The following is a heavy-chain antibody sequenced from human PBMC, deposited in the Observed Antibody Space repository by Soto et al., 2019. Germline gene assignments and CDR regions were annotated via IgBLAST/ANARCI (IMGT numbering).Heavy chain of an antibody. J-gene: IGHJ6*02. CDR2: ISGSGGST. V-gene: IGHV3-23*01. Sequence: EVQLLESGGGLVQPGGSLRLSCAASGFTFSSYAMSWVRQAPGKGLEWVSAISGSGGSTYYADSVKGRFTISRDNSKNTLYLKMNSLRAEDTAVYYCAKHLRLLMGSYYYYGMDVLGQGTTVTVSS. D-gene: IGHD2-8*01. CDR1: GFTFSSYA. CDR3: AKHLRLLMGSYYYYGMDV.